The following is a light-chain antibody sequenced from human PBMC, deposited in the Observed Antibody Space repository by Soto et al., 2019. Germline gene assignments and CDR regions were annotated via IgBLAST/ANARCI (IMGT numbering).Light chain of an antibody. CDR3: MQAAQFPWT. CDR2: RIS. V-gene: IGKV2-24*01. Sequence: DIVMTQTPLSSPVTLGQPASISCRSSQSLVHSDGHTYLSWLQQRPGQPPRLLINRISNRFSGVPDRFSGSGAGTDVTLKISRVETEDVGVYYCMQAAQFPWTFGQGTKVEIK. J-gene: IGKJ1*01. CDR1: QSLVHSDGHTY.